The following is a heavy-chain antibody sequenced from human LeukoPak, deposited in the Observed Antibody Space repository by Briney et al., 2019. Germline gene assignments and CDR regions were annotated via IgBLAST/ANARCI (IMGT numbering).Heavy chain of an antibody. D-gene: IGHD4-23*01. CDR3: ARKDYGGYSFDY. J-gene: IGHJ4*02. CDR1: GGSVSSGGYY. CDR2: IYYSGST. V-gene: IGHV4-61*08. Sequence: SETLSLTCTVSGGSVSSGGYYWSWIRQPPGKGLEWIGYIYYSGSTNYNPSLKSRVTISVDTSKNQFSLKLTSVTAADTAVYYCARKDYGGYSFDYWGQGTLVTVSS.